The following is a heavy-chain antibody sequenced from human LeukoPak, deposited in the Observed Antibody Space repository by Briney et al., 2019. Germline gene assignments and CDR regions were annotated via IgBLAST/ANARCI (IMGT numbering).Heavy chain of an antibody. Sequence: ASVKVSFRASGYTFTSYGISWVRQAPGQGLEWMGWISAYNGNTNYAQKLQGRVTMTTDTSTSTAYMELRSLRSDDTAVYYCATYCGGDCYSPHDAFDIWGQGTMVTVSS. J-gene: IGHJ3*02. CDR3: ATYCGGDCYSPHDAFDI. V-gene: IGHV1-18*01. CDR1: GYTFTSYG. CDR2: ISAYNGNT. D-gene: IGHD2-21*02.